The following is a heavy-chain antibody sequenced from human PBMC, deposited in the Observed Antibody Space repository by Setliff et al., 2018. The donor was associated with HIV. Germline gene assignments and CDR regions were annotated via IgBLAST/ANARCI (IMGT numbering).Heavy chain of an antibody. CDR1: GYRFTDYW. Sequence: PGESLKISCRGSGYRFTDYWIGWVRQMPGKGLEWMGVIYPGDSDTRYNPSFQGQVAISADKSTSTAYLQWSSLKASDTAMCYCARRLYSSEAFDPWGQGTLVTVSS. J-gene: IGHJ5*02. D-gene: IGHD6-25*01. CDR2: IYPGDSDT. V-gene: IGHV5-51*01. CDR3: ARRLYSSEAFDP.